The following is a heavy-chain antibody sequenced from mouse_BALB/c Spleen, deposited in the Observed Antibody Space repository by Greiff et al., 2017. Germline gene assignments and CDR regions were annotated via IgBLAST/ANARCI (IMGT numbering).Heavy chain of an antibody. CDR2: IWAGGST. D-gene: IGHD2-1*01. J-gene: IGHJ1*01. Sequence: VQLVESGPGLVAPSQSLSITCTVSGFSLTSYGVHWVRQPPGKGLEWLGVIWAGGSTNYNSALMSRLSISKDNSKSQVFLKMNSLQTDDTAMYYCARDRENGNHWYFDVWGAGTTVTVSS. V-gene: IGHV2-9*02. CDR3: ARDRENGNHWYFDV. CDR1: GFSLTSYG.